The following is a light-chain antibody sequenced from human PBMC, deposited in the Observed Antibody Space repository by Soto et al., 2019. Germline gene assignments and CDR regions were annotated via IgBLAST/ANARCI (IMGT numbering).Light chain of an antibody. CDR2: GAS. Sequence: EIALTQSPGTLSLSPGERATLSCRASQSVSSSYLAWYQQKPGQAPRLLIYGASSRATGFPDRFSGSGSGTDFTLTISRLEPEDFAVYYCQQYGSSPWTFGQGTKV. CDR1: QSVSSSY. CDR3: QQYGSSPWT. J-gene: IGKJ1*01. V-gene: IGKV3-20*01.